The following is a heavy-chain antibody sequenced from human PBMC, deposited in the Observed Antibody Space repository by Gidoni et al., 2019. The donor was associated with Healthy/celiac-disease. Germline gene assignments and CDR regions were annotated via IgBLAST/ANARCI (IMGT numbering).Heavy chain of an antibody. CDR3: ARDQGRLPMGKADF. V-gene: IGHV1-2*02. J-gene: IGHJ4*02. Sequence: QVQLVQSGAEVKKPGASVKVSCKTSGYTFTGHHIHWVRQAPGQGLEWMGWITPITGDTYYAPRFQYRVTMIRDTSISTAYLEVSGLTSDDTALYYCARDQGRLPMGKADFWGQGTLVTVSS. D-gene: IGHD2-21*01. CDR1: GYTFTGHH. CDR2: ITPITGDT.